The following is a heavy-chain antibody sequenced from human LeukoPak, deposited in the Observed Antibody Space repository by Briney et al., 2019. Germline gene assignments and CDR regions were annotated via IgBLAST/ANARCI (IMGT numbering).Heavy chain of an antibody. CDR2: ISDSGSTI. CDR1: GFSFSSYE. CDR3: ARNLDFDSSGYPFDY. Sequence: PVGSLPLSCAASGFSFSSYEMNWVRQTPGKGLEWLSYISDSGSTIYYAESADAPSPISIDNAKNSLYLQMNSLRAEDTAVYYCARNLDFDSSGYPFDYGGEASSATVSS. J-gene: IGHJ4*02. V-gene: IGHV3-48*03. D-gene: IGHD3-22*01.